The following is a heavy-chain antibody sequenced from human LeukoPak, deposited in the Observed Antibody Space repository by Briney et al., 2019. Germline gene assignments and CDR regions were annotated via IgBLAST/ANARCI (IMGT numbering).Heavy chain of an antibody. Sequence: PGGSLRLSCAASGFTFSSYAMSWGRQAPGKGLEWVSTISGSGGSTYSADSVKGRFTISRDNSKNTLYLQMNSLRAEDTAVYYCAKILVNPDRSTRFYYFDYWGQGTLVTVSS. CDR1: GFTFSSYA. V-gene: IGHV3-23*01. CDR3: AKILVNPDRSTRFYYFDY. J-gene: IGHJ4*02. CDR2: ISGSGGST. D-gene: IGHD2/OR15-2a*01.